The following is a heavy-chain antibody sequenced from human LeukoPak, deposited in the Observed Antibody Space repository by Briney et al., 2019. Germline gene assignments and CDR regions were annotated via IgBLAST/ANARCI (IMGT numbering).Heavy chain of an antibody. CDR1: GGSISSSSYY. V-gene: IGHV4-39*07. D-gene: IGHD2-15*01. Sequence: SETLSLTCTVSGGSISSSSYYWGWVRQPPGKGLEWIGSIYYSGSTSYNPPLKSRVTISVDTSKNQFSLKLSSVTAADTAAYYCARLIGGSCYDYWGQGTLVTVSS. CDR2: IYYSGST. J-gene: IGHJ4*02. CDR3: ARLIGGSCYDY.